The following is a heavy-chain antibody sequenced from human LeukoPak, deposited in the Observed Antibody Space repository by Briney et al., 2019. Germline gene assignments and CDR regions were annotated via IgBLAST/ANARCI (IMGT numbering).Heavy chain of an antibody. CDR1: GGTFSSYA. CDR3: ARDGVRYSLAFDI. J-gene: IGHJ3*02. Sequence: SVKVSCKASGGTFSSYAISWVRQAPGQGLEWMGGIIPIFGTANYAQKFQGRVTMTTDTSTSTAYMELRSLRSDDTAVYYCARDGVRYSLAFDIWGQGTMVTVSS. D-gene: IGHD3-9*01. V-gene: IGHV1-69*05. CDR2: IIPIFGTA.